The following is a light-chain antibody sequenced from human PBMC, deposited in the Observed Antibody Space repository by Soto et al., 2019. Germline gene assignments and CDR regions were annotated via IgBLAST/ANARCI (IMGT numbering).Light chain of an antibody. CDR1: QSVSSSY. CDR2: GAS. J-gene: IGKJ1*01. CDR3: QQYGSSKT. V-gene: IGKV3-20*01. Sequence: EIVLTQSPGTLSLSPGERATLSCRASQSVSSSYLAWYQQKPGQAPRLLIYGASSRATGIPDRFSGSGSGTDFTLTISRLEPEDFAVYYCQQYGSSKTFGKGTEV.